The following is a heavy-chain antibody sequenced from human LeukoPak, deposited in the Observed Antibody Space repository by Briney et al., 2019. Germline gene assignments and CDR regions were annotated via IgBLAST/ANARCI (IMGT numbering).Heavy chain of an antibody. CDR1: GGSISSYY. CDR3: ARGLGPGNWFDP. J-gene: IGHJ5*02. D-gene: IGHD3-10*01. V-gene: IGHV4-59*08. Sequence: SETLSLTCTVSGGSISSYYWSWIRQPPGKGLEWIGYIYYSGSTNYNPSLKSRVTISVDTSKNQFSLKLRSVTAADTAMFYCARGLGPGNWFDPWGQGTLVTVSS. CDR2: IYYSGST.